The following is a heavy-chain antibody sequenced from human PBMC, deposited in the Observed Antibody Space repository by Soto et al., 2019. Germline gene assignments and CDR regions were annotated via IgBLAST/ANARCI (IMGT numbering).Heavy chain of an antibody. J-gene: IGHJ4*02. Sequence: GASVKVSCKVSGTSLSGLPMHWVRQAPGKGLEWMGSLDYEEGERSFAHRFQGRLTVTEDTSTDTAYMELSSLMSEDTAVYYCAAGVTTFDYWGQGTLVPVSS. CDR1: GTSLSGLP. V-gene: IGHV1-24*01. D-gene: IGHD4-17*01. CDR2: LDYEEGER. CDR3: AAGVTTFDY.